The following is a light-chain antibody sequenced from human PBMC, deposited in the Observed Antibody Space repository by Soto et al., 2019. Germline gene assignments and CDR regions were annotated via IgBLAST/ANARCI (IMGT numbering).Light chain of an antibody. CDR1: QSVSSN. CDR3: QQYNNWPLT. Sequence: EIVMTQSPATLSVSPGARATLSCRASQSVSSNLAWYQQKPGQAPRLLIYGASTRVTGIPARFSGSGSGTEITLTISSLQSEDFAVYYCQQYNNWPLTFGGGTKVDIK. V-gene: IGKV3-15*01. CDR2: GAS. J-gene: IGKJ4*01.